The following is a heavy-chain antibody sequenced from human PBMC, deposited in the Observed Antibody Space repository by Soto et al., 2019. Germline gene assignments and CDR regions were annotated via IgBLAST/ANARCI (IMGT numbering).Heavy chain of an antibody. D-gene: IGHD3-10*01. V-gene: IGHV5-10-1*01. CDR3: ARGHGGELFYNY. Sequence: GESLKISCKGSGYSFTSYWISWVRQMPGKGLEWMGRIDPSDSYTNYSPSFQGRVTISADMSISTAYLQWSSLKASDTAMYYCARGHGGELFYNYWGQGTLVTVSS. CDR2: IDPSDSYT. J-gene: IGHJ4*02. CDR1: GYSFTSYW.